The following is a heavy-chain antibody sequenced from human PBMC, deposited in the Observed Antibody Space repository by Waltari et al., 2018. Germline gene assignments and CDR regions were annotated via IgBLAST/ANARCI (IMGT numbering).Heavy chain of an antibody. CDR1: GFPFNNYW. CDR3: ARDTRVPAGIPGYYYYYMDA. CDR2: IKKDGSET. D-gene: IGHD2-2*01. Sequence: EVQLVESGGGLVQPGGSLRLSCAAPGFPFNNYWKTCVSQAPGKGLEWVANIKKDGSETYYVDSVKGRFTISRDNAKNSLYLQMNSLRAEDTAVYYCARDTRVPAGIPGYYYYYMDAWGKGTTVTVSS. J-gene: IGHJ6*03. V-gene: IGHV3-7*01.